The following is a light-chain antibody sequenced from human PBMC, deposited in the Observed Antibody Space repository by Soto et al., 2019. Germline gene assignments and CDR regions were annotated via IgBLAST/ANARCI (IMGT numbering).Light chain of an antibody. CDR3: AAWHDSVWV. V-gene: IGLV1-44*01. CDR2: GNH. J-gene: IGLJ3*02. CDR1: TSNIGTNT. Sequence: QSVLTQPPSASRTLGQGVTISCSGSTSNIGTNTVNWYQQVPGTAPKVLIYGNHQRPSGVPDRFSGSKSGTSASLVISGLQSEDEADYYCAAWHDSVWVFGGGTKLTVL.